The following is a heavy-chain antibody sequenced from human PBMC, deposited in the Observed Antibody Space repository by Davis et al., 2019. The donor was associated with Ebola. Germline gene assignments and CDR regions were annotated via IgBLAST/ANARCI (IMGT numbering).Heavy chain of an antibody. Sequence: ASVKVSCKASGYSFTNYAMHWVRQAPGNRPEWMGWINTAKGNIKYSQNFQGRVTIFRDTSASTVYMELSSLTAEDTAVYYCARDQDYDFWSGLNWFDPWGQGTLVTVSS. D-gene: IGHD3-3*01. CDR2: INTAKGNI. CDR1: GYSFTNYA. J-gene: IGHJ5*02. V-gene: IGHV1-3*04. CDR3: ARDQDYDFWSGLNWFDP.